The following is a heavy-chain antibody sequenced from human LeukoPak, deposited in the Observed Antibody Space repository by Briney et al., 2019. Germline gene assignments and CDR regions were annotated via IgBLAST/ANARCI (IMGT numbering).Heavy chain of an antibody. CDR3: AAKGNGYTGSYVFAH. CDR1: GFPVSVNY. CDR2: LYSSGGT. D-gene: IGHD1-26*01. Sequence: GGSLRLSCVASGFPVSVNYMSWVRQAPGKGLEWVSVLYSSGGTNYADSVKGRFTISRDNSENTLHLQMNSLRAEDTAVYYCAAKGNGYTGSYVFAHWGQGTLVTVSS. V-gene: IGHV3-66*01. J-gene: IGHJ4*02.